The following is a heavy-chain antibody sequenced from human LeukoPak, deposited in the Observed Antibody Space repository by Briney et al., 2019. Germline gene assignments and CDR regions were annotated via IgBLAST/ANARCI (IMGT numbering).Heavy chain of an antibody. D-gene: IGHD3-22*01. CDR1: GFTFSRYG. Sequence: PGTSLRLSCAASGFTFSRYGMHWVRQAPGKGLEWVGRTRNKANSYTTEYAASVKGRFTISRDDSKNSLYLQMNSLKTEDTAVYYCARDKGDSSGYHNWGQGTLVTVSS. CDR2: TRNKANSYTT. J-gene: IGHJ4*02. V-gene: IGHV3-72*01. CDR3: ARDKGDSSGYHN.